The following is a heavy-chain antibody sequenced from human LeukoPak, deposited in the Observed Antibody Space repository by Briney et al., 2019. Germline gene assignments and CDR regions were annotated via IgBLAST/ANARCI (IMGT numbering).Heavy chain of an antibody. D-gene: IGHD3-9*01. J-gene: IGHJ4*02. CDR3: ARIRYFDWLHLDY. CDR1: GGSISSNSYY. V-gene: IGHV4-39*07. Sequence: PSETLSLTCTVSGGSISSNSYYWGWIRQPPGKGLEWIGSIYYSGSTYYNPSLKSRVTISVDTSKNQFSLKLSSVTAADTAVYYCARIRYFDWLHLDYWGQGTLVTVSS. CDR2: IYYSGST.